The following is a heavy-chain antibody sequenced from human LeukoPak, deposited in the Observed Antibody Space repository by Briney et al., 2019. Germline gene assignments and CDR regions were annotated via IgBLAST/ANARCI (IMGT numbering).Heavy chain of an antibody. V-gene: IGHV3-15*01. CDR1: GFTFSNAW. Sequence: GGSLRLSCAASGFTFSNAWMSWVRQAPGKGLEWVGRIKSKTDGGTTDYAAPVNGRFTISRDDSKNTLYLQMNSLKTEDTAVYYCTTDDSPWTPIVWGQGTLVTVSS. J-gene: IGHJ4*02. D-gene: IGHD1-1*01. CDR2: IKSKTDGGTT. CDR3: TTDDSPWTPIV.